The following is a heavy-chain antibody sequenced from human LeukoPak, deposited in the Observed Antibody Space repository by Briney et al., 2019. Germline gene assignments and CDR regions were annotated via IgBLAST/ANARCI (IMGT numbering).Heavy chain of an antibody. D-gene: IGHD3-3*01. CDR1: GFTFSSYA. J-gene: IGHJ4*02. CDR2: ISSSSSYI. Sequence: GGSLRLSCAASGFTFSSYAMHWVRQAPGKGLEWVSSISSSSSYIYYADSVKGRFTISRDNAKNSLYLQMNSLRAEDTAVYYCAREMEWDPYYFDYWGQGTLVTVSS. V-gene: IGHV3-21*01. CDR3: AREMEWDPYYFDY.